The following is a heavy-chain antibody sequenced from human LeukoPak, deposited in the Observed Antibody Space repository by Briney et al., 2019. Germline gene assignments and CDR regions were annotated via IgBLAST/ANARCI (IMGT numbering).Heavy chain of an antibody. CDR2: IIPIFGTA. V-gene: IGHV1-69*05. CDR3: ARESPYDYVWGSYRPYNWFDP. J-gene: IGHJ5*02. D-gene: IGHD3-16*02. CDR1: GGTFSSYA. Sequence: SVKVSCKASGGTFSSYAISWVRQAPGQGLEWMGGIIPIFGTANYAQKFQGRVTITTDESTSTAYMELSSLRSGDTAVYYCARESPYDYVWGSYRPYNWFDPWGQGTLVTVSS.